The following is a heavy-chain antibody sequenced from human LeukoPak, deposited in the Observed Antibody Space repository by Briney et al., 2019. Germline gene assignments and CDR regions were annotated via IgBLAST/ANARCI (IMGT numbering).Heavy chain of an antibody. CDR2: IYTSEST. D-gene: IGHD3-10*01. CDR1: GGSISSYY. V-gene: IGHV4-4*07. CDR3: ARGLWFGDENPPYFDY. Sequence: SETLSLTCTVSGGSISSYYWSWIRQPAGKGLEWIGRIYTSESTNYNPSLKSRVTISVDTSRNQFSLKLSSVTAADTAVYYCARGLWFGDENPPYFDYWGQGILVTVSS. J-gene: IGHJ4*02.